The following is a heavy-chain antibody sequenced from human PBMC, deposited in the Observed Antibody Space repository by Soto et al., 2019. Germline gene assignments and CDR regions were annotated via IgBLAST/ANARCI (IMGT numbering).Heavy chain of an antibody. CDR3: ARDRGSSTLYGMDV. J-gene: IGHJ6*02. CDR1: GFTFSSYS. CDR2: ISSSSSYI. Sequence: GGSLRLSCAASGFTFSSYSMNWVRQAPGKGLEWVSSISSSSSYIYYADSVKGRFTISRDNAKNSLYLQMNSLRAEDTAVYYCARDRGSSTLYGMDVWGQGTTVTVSS. V-gene: IGHV3-21*01. D-gene: IGHD6-13*01.